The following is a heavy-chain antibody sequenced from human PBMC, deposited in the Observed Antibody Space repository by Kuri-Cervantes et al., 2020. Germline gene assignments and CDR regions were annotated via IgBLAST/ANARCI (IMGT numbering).Heavy chain of an antibody. CDR1: GFTFSSYG. J-gene: IGHJ4*02. Sequence: GGSLRLSCAASGFTFSSYGMHWVRQAPGKGLEWVAVISYDGSNKYYADSVKGRFTISRDNSKNTLSLQMDSLRVEDTAVYYCVRDPATIFDVLNYHLDYWGQGTLVTVSS. D-gene: IGHD3-3*01. V-gene: IGHV3-30*03. CDR2: ISYDGSNK. CDR3: VRDPATIFDVLNYHLDY.